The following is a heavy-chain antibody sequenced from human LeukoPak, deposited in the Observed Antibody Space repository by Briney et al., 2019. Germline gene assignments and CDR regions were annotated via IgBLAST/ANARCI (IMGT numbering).Heavy chain of an antibody. CDR1: GGTFSSYA. Sequence: SVKVSCTASGGTFSSYAISWVRQAPGQGLEWMGGIIPIFGTANYAQKFQGRVTITADKSTSTAYMELSSLRSEDTAVYYCARSRERPPSSSWLRYYYYYMDVWGKGTTVTVSS. CDR2: IIPIFGTA. V-gene: IGHV1-69*06. CDR3: ARSRERPPSSSWLRYYYYYMDV. J-gene: IGHJ6*03. D-gene: IGHD6-13*01.